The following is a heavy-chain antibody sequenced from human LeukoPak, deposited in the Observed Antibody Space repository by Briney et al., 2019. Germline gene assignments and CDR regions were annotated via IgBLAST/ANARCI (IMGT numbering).Heavy chain of an antibody. CDR2: INPNSGGT. V-gene: IGHV1-2*02. CDR1: GYTFTGYY. J-gene: IGHJ4*02. CDR3: AREGVLGYCSSTSCYNFEY. D-gene: IGHD2-2*02. Sequence: ASVNVSRKASGYTFTGYYMHWVRQAPGQGLEWMGWINPNSGGTNYAQKFQGRVTMTRDTSISTAYMELSRLRSDDTAVYYCAREGVLGYCSSTSCYNFEYWGQGTLVTVSS.